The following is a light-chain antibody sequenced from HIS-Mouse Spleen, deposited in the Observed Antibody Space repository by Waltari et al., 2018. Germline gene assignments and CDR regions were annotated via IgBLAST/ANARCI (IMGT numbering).Light chain of an antibody. J-gene: IGKJ1*01. Sequence: DIQMTQSPSTLSASVGDRVTITCRASQSISSWLAWYQQKQGKAPKLLIYKASSLESGVPSRFSGSGSGTEFTLTISSLQPDDFATYYCQQYNQYSWTFGQGTKVEIK. CDR1: QSISSW. CDR2: KAS. V-gene: IGKV1-5*03. CDR3: QQYNQYSWT.